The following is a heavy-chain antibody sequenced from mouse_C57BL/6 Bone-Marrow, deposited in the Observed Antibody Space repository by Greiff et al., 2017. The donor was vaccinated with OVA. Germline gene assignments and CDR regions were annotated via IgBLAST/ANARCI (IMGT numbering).Heavy chain of an antibody. CDR1: GYAFSSSW. J-gene: IGHJ2*01. Sequence: QVQLQQSGPELVKPGASVKISCKASGYAFSSSWMNWVKQRPGKGLEWIGRIYPGDGDTNYNGKFKGQATLTADKSSSTAYMQLSSLTSEDSAVYFCARSEGYWGQGTTLTVSS. V-gene: IGHV1-82*01. CDR3: ARSEGY. CDR2: IYPGDGDT.